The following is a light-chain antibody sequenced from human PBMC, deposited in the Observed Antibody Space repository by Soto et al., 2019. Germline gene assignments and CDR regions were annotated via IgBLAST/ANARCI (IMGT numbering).Light chain of an antibody. CDR3: QTWGSGFYVV. CDR2: LNMDGSH. V-gene: IGLV4-69*01. CDR1: SGHSNYA. Sequence: QLVLTQSPSASASLGASVKLTCTLTSGHSNYAIEWHQQQPEKGTRYLMMLNMDGSHSKGDGIPDRFSGSSSVAERSLTIACLQSEEEDDDYCQTWGSGFYVVFGGGTKLTVL. J-gene: IGLJ2*01.